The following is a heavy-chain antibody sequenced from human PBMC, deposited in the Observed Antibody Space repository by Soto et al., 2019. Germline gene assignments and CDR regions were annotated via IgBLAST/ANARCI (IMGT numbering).Heavy chain of an antibody. Sequence: SGGSLRLSCAASGFTFSSYSMNWVRQAPGKGLEWVSSISSSSSYIYYADSVKGRFTISRDNAKNSLYLQMNSLRAEDTAVYYCGGGEGSYYYGMDVWGQGTTVTVSS. CDR1: GFTFSSYS. V-gene: IGHV3-21*01. D-gene: IGHD2-21*01. CDR3: GGGEGSYYYGMDV. CDR2: ISSSSSYI. J-gene: IGHJ6*02.